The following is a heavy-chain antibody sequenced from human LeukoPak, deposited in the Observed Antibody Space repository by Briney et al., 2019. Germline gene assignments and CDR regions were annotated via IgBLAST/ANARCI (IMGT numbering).Heavy chain of an antibody. J-gene: IGHJ6*03. Sequence: SETLSLTCTVSGGSISSYYWSWIRQPPGKGLEWIGYIYYSGGTNYNPSLKSRVTISVDTSKNQFSLKLSSVTAADTAVYYCARVIAAAGIKYYYYYYMDVWGKGTTVTVSS. D-gene: IGHD6-13*01. CDR3: ARVIAAAGIKYYYYYYMDV. V-gene: IGHV4-59*01. CDR1: GGSISSYY. CDR2: IYYSGGT.